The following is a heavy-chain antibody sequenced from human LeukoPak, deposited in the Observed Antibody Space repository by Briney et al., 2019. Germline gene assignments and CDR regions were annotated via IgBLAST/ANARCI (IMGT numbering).Heavy chain of an antibody. CDR3: AKDMWVVRGVIPHDAFDI. J-gene: IGHJ3*02. Sequence: GGSLRLSCAASGFTFRSYAMSWVRQAPGKGLEWVSSISSSSSYIYYADSVKGRFTISRDNAKNTLYLQMNSLRAEDTAVYYCAKDMWVVRGVIPHDAFDIWGQGTMVTVSS. V-gene: IGHV3-21*04. CDR1: GFTFRSYA. D-gene: IGHD3-10*01. CDR2: ISSSSSYI.